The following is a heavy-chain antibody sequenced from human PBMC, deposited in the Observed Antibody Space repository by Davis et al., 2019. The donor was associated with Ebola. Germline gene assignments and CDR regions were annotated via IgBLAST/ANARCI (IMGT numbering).Heavy chain of an antibody. J-gene: IGHJ4*02. CDR1: GYTFTSYA. CDR3: ARDHRIVAHGTPFDY. CDR2: INTNTGNP. Sequence: AASVKVSCKASGYTFTSYAMNWVRQAPGQGLEWMGWINTNTGNPTYAQGFTGRFVFSLDTSVSTAYLQISSLKADDTAVYYCARDHRIVAHGTPFDYWGQGTLVTVSS. V-gene: IGHV7-4-1*02. D-gene: IGHD6-13*01.